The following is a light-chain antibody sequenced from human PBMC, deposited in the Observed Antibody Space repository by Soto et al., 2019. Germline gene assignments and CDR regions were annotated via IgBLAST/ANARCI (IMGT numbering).Light chain of an antibody. Sequence: DVQMTQSPSSLSASVGDRVTITCRASRDISSSLAWYQQKPGKVPKLLIYAASTLHAGVQSRFSCSGSGTFFTLTINSLQPEDVATYYCQKYNSAPNTFGRGTRLEIK. CDR2: AAS. CDR3: QKYNSAPNT. CDR1: RDISSS. V-gene: IGKV1-27*01. J-gene: IGKJ2*01.